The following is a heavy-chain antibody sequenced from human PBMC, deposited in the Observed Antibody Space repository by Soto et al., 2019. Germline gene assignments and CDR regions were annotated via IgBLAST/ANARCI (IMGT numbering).Heavy chain of an antibody. CDR1: GFTFSSYS. J-gene: IGHJ4*02. V-gene: IGHV3-48*02. CDR2: ISSSSSTI. Sequence: EVQLVDSVGGLVQPGGSLRLSCAASGFTFSSYSMNWVRQAPGKGLEWVSYISSSSSTIYYADSVKSRFTICRDNANNSLYLQMNSLRDEDTAVYYCARDALYSSGWYTYYFDYCGQGTLVTVSS. D-gene: IGHD6-19*01. CDR3: ARDALYSSGWYTYYFDY.